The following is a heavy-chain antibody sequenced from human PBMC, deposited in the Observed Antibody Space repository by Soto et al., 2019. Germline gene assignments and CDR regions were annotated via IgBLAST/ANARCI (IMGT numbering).Heavy chain of an antibody. CDR1: GGTFSSYA. Sequence: GASVKVSCKASGGTFSSYAISWVRQAPGQGLEWMGGIIPIFGTANYAQKFQGRVTITADKSTSTAYMELSSLRSEDTAVYYCARDWGTTGYYYGMDVWGQGTTVTVSS. V-gene: IGHV1-69*06. D-gene: IGHD1-1*01. J-gene: IGHJ6*02. CDR2: IIPIFGTA. CDR3: ARDWGTTGYYYGMDV.